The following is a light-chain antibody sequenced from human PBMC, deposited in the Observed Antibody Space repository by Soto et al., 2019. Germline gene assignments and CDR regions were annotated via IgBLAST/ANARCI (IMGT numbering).Light chain of an antibody. V-gene: IGLV2-14*01. CDR3: TSYTSSTPFYV. Sequence: QSVLTQPASVSGSPGQSITISCTGTSSDIGGYNYVSWYQQYPGKAPKLIIFGVRDRPSGVSNRFSGSKSGNTASLTISGLQAEDEAEYYCTSYTSSTPFYVFGTGTKVTVL. J-gene: IGLJ1*01. CDR2: GVR. CDR1: SSDIGGYNY.